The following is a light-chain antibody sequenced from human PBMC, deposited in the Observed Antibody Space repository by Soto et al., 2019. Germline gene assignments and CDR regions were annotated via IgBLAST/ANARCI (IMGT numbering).Light chain of an antibody. Sequence: ENVLTQSPGTLSLSPGERATLSCRASQSFSSSYLAWYKQKPGQAPRLLIYGTSTRATGVPDRFSGSGSQTDFTLTISRLEPEDFAVYYCQQYGSLGTFGQGTRVEIK. CDR2: GTS. V-gene: IGKV3-20*01. J-gene: IGKJ1*01. CDR3: QQYGSLGT. CDR1: QSFSSSY.